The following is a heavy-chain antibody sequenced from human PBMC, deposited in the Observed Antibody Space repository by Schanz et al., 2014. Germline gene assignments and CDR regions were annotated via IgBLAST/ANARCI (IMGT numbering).Heavy chain of an antibody. D-gene: IGHD2-21*01. CDR3: AKSKTQLPLFDY. J-gene: IGHJ4*02. CDR1: GFNFNTYA. V-gene: IGHV3-23*01. Sequence: EVQLLESGGGLAQPGGSLRLACAASGFNFNTYAMSWVRQAPGKGLEWVSGLTEGGGGTYYTDAVKGRFTISRDSSKNTLYLQMNNLRADDTAVYYCAKSKTQLPLFDYWGQGTLDAVSS. CDR2: LTEGGGGT.